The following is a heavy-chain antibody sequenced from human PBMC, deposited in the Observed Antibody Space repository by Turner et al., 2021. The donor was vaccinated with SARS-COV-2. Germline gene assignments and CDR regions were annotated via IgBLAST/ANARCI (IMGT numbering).Heavy chain of an antibody. J-gene: IGHJ6*02. V-gene: IGHV4-39*01. CDR3: AGEEVVFRASHTLYYYGMDV. CDR2: IYYSGST. CDR1: GGPISSSSYY. Sequence: QLQLQESGPGLVKPSETLSLTCTFPGGPISSSSYYWGWIRQPPGKGLEWIGSIYYSGSTYYNPSLKSRVTISVDTSKNQFSLKLSSVTAADTAVYYCAGEEVVFRASHTLYYYGMDVWGQGTTVTVSS. D-gene: IGHD3-22*01.